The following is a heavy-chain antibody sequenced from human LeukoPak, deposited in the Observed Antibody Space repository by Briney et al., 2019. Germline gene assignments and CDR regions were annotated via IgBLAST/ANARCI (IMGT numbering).Heavy chain of an antibody. V-gene: IGHV3-7*03. CDR3: ARDRRGSQAPQTFDY. J-gene: IGHJ4*02. CDR2: IKQDGSEK. D-gene: IGHD3-10*01. Sequence: GGSLRLSCAASGFTFSSYWMSWVRQAPGKGLEWVANIKQDGSEKYYVDSVKGRFTISRDNAKNSLYLQMNSLRAEDTAVYYCARDRRGSQAPQTFDYWGQGTLVTVSS. CDR1: GFTFSSYW.